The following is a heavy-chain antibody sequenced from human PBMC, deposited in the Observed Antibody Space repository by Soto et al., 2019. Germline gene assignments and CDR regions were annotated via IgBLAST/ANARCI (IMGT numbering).Heavy chain of an antibody. V-gene: IGHV3-30*18. CDR3: AKDLAAYYYYGMDV. D-gene: IGHD3-3*02. Sequence: GGSLRLSCAASGFTFSSYGMHWVRQAPGKGLEWVAVISYDGSNKYYADSVKGRFTISRDNSKNTLYLQMNSLRAEDTAVYYCAKDLAAYYYYGMDVWGQGTTVTVSS. CDR2: ISYDGSNK. J-gene: IGHJ6*02. CDR1: GFTFSSYG.